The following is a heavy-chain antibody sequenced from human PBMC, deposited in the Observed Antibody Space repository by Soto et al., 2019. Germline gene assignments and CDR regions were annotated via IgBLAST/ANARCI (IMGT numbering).Heavy chain of an antibody. CDR3: ARHGASWFGELLSTPVDY. Sequence: QVQLQESGPGLVKPSQTLSLTCTVSGGSISSGGYYWSWIRQHPGKGLEWIGYIYYSGIAYYNTSLKSRVTLSLDTSKNQFSMKLRSVTAADTAVYYCARHGASWFGELLSTPVDYWGQGTLVTVSS. CDR2: IYYSGIA. D-gene: IGHD3-10*01. V-gene: IGHV4-31*03. J-gene: IGHJ4*02. CDR1: GGSISSGGYY.